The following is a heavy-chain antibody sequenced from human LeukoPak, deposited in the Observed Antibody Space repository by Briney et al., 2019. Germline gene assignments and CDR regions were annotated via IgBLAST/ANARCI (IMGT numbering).Heavy chain of an antibody. CDR1: GGSISSYY. Sequence: PSETLSLTCTVSGGSISSYYWSWIRQPPGKGLEWIGYIYYSGSTNYNPSLKSRVTISVDTSKNQFSLQLNSVTPEDTAVYYCARDSRAVVYGLYYYYYYMDVWGKGTTVTVSS. J-gene: IGHJ6*03. CDR2: IYYSGST. CDR3: ARDSRAVVYGLYYYYYYMDV. V-gene: IGHV4-59*12. D-gene: IGHD2-8*01.